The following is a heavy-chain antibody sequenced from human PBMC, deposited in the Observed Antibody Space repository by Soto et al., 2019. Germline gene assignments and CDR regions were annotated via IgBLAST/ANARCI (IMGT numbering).Heavy chain of an antibody. Sequence: GASVKVSCKASGYTFINYYIHWVRQAPGQGLEWMGWVNPRSGDTNYAQRFQGRVTMTRDTSISTAYMELSRLRSDDTAVYYCARQLAYCGGDCYTEPIEYWGQGTLVTV. CDR1: GYTFINYY. J-gene: IGHJ4*02. V-gene: IGHV1-2*02. D-gene: IGHD2-21*02. CDR2: VNPRSGDT. CDR3: ARQLAYCGGDCYTEPIEY.